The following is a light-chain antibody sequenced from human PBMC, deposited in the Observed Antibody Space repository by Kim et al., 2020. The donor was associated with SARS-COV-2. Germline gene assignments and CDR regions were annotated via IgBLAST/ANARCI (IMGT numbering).Light chain of an antibody. CDR3: QHRQT. Sequence: STLSASVGDRVTLTCRASQSVSRWLAWCQQKPGKAPKLLIYDGSNLQSGVPSRFSGSGSGTEFTLTISSLQPDDFAIYYCQHRQTFGQGTKVDIK. V-gene: IGKV1-5*01. CDR1: QSVSRW. J-gene: IGKJ1*01. CDR2: DGS.